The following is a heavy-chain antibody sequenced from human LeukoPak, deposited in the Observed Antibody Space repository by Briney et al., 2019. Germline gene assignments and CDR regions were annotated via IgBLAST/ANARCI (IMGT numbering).Heavy chain of an antibody. D-gene: IGHD2-15*01. V-gene: IGHV1-18*01. CDR2: ISVYNGNT. CDR1: GYTFTSYS. CDR3: ARASYCSGGSCYSDY. J-gene: IGHJ4*02. Sequence: ASVKVSCKASGYTFTSYSISWVRQAPGQGLEWMGWISVYNGNTIYAQKVKGRVTMTTDTSTSTAYMELRSLKSDDTAVYYCARASYCSGGSCYSDYWGQGTLVTVSS.